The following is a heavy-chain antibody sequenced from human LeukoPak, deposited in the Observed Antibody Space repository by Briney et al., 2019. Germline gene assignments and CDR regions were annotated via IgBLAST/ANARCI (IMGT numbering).Heavy chain of an antibody. Sequence: GASVKVSCKASGYTFNNYAISWLRQAPGQGLEWMGGIIPILGTPNYAQKFQGRVTITADKSTSTAYMELSSLRSEDTAVYYCARELTDGDYGGYFDYWGQGILVTVSS. CDR2: IIPILGTP. J-gene: IGHJ4*02. CDR1: GYTFNNYA. D-gene: IGHD4-17*01. CDR3: ARELTDGDYGGYFDY. V-gene: IGHV1-69*10.